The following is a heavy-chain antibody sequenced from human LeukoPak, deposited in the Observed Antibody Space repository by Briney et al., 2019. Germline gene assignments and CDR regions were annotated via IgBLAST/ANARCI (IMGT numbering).Heavy chain of an antibody. CDR2: IYYSGST. CDR1: SGSISSSSYY. D-gene: IGHD3-10*01. V-gene: IGHV4-39*01. J-gene: IGHJ4*02. CDR3: ARHTSMVRGVMKYYFDY. Sequence: SETLSLTCTVSSGSISSSSYYWVWMRQPPGKGLEWIGSIYYSGSTYYNPSLKSRVTISVDTSKNQFSLRLNSVTAADTAVYYCARHTSMVRGVMKYYFDYWGQGTLATVSS.